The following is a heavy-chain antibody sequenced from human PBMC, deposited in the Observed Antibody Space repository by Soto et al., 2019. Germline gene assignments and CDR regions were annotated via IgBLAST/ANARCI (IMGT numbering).Heavy chain of an antibody. Sequence: SETLSLTCAVSGGSISSSNWWSWVRQPPGKGLEWIGEIYHSGSTNYNPSLKSRVTISVDKSKNQFSLKLSSVTAADTAVYYCARESGYCSGGSCRKYFQHWGQGTLVTVS. CDR2: IYHSGST. J-gene: IGHJ1*01. CDR3: ARESGYCSGGSCRKYFQH. D-gene: IGHD2-15*01. V-gene: IGHV4-4*02. CDR1: GGSISSSNW.